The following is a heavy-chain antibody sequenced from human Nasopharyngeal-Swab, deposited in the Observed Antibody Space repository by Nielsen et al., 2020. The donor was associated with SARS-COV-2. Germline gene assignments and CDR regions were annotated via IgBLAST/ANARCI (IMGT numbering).Heavy chain of an antibody. J-gene: IGHJ5*02. Sequence: SRSCAGAGGAISRDDYYWSWIRQPPGTGLEWIGYIYYSGSTYYNPSLKSRVTISVDTSKNQFSLKLSSVTAADTAVYYCARAGPLRYFDWLHNWFDPWGQGTLVTVSS. CDR3: ARAGPLRYFDWLHNWFDP. CDR1: GGAISRDDYY. D-gene: IGHD3-9*01. CDR2: IYYSGST. V-gene: IGHV4-30-4*01.